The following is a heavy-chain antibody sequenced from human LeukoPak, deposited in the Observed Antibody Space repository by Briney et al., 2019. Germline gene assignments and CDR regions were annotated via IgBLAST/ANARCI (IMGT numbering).Heavy chain of an antibody. CDR2: TYYRSQWDN. Sequence: SQTLSLTCVISGDSVSSNSATWNWIRQSPSRGLEWLGRTYYRSQWDNDYAVSVKSRITINPDTSKNQFSLQLKSVTPEDTAVYYCARNYYASGSYYSHFDYWGQGTLVTVSS. V-gene: IGHV6-1*01. D-gene: IGHD3-10*01. J-gene: IGHJ4*02. CDR3: ARNYYASGSYYSHFDY. CDR1: GDSVSSNSAT.